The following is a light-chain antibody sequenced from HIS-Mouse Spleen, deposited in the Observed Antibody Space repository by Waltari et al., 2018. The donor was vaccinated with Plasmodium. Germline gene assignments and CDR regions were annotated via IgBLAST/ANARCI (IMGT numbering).Light chain of an antibody. Sequence: SALTQPASVSGSPGPSITISCTRTSSDVGSYHLVSWYQQHPGKAPKLMIYEGSKRPSGVSNRFSGSKSGNTASLTISGLQAEDEADYYCCSYAGSSTFVVFGGGTKLTVL. CDR3: CSYAGSSTFVV. J-gene: IGLJ2*01. CDR2: EGS. CDR1: SSDVGSYHL. V-gene: IGLV2-23*03.